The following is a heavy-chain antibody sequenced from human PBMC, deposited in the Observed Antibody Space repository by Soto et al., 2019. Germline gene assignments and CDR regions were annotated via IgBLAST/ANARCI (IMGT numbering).Heavy chain of an antibody. CDR3: SGGGTSANYAFDI. D-gene: IGHD2-8*02. V-gene: IGHV3-23*01. CDR1: GFTFSSYA. Sequence: GGSLRLSCAASGFTFSSYAMSWVSQAPGKGLAWVSSITGSGGSTYYADSVKGRFTISRDNSKNTLYLQMNTLRAEDTAVYYCSGGGTSANYAFDIWDQGTLVTVSS. J-gene: IGHJ3*02. CDR2: ITGSGGST.